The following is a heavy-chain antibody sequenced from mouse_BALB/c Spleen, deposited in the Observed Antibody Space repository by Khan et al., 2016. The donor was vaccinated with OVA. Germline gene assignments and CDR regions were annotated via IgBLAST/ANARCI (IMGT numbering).Heavy chain of an antibody. Sequence: EVQLVESGGDLVKPGGSLKLSCAASGFTFSSYSMSWVRPTPDKRLEWVATISSGGDYTYYPDSVKGRFTISRDNAKNTLYLQMSSLKSEDTAMYYCASHLTGSCAYWGQGTLVTVSA. D-gene: IGHD4-1*01. CDR3: ASHLTGSCAY. CDR2: ISSGGDYT. J-gene: IGHJ3*01. CDR1: GFTFSSYS. V-gene: IGHV5-6*01.